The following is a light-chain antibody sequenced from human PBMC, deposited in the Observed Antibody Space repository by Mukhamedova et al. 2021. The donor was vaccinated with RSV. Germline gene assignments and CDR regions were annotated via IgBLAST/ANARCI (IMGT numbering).Light chain of an antibody. V-gene: IGLV6-57*01. J-gene: IGLJ3*02. Sequence: DRFSGSTDSSSNSASLTISGLKTEDEADYYCCSYTGSSMVFGGGTKLTVL. CDR3: CSYTGSSMV.